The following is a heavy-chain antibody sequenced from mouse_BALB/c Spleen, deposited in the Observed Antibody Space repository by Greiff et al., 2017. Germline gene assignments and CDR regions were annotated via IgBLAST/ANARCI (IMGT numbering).Heavy chain of an antibody. CDR2: ISDGGSYT. CDR1: GFTFSDYY. V-gene: IGHV5-4*02. Sequence: EVKLQESGGGLVKPGGSLKLSCAASGFTFSDYYMYWVRQTPEKRLEWVATISDGGSYTYYPDSVKGRFTISRDNAKNNLYLQMSSLKSEDTAMYYCARGEDYRYDGTMDYWGQGTSVTVSS. J-gene: IGHJ4*01. D-gene: IGHD2-14*01. CDR3: ARGEDYRYDGTMDY.